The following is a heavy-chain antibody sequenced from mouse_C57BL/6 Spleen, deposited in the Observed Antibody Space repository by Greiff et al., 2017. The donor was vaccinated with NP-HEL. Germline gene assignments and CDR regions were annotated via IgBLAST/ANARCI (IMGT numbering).Heavy chain of an antibody. CDR3: ARHGDDDSFYAMDY. CDR1: GFTFSSYG. Sequence: EVMLVESGGDLVKPGGSLKLSCAASGFTFSSYGMSWVRQTPDKRLEWVATISSGGSYTYYPDSVKGRFTISRDNAKNTLYLQMSSLKSEDTAMYYCARHGDDDSFYAMDYWGQGTSVTVSS. J-gene: IGHJ4*01. V-gene: IGHV5-6*02. D-gene: IGHD3-2*01. CDR2: ISSGGSYT.